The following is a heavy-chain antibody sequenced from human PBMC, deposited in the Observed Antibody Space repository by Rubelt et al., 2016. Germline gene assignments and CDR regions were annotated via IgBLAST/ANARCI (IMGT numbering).Heavy chain of an antibody. D-gene: IGHD4-23*01. J-gene: IGHJ4*02. CDR2: IYHSGST. CDR1: GYSISSGYY. Sequence: QVQLQESGPGLVKPSETLSLTCTVSGYSISSGYYWGWIRQPPGKGLEWIGSIYHSGSTYYNPSLKSLVTISVDTSKNQFSLKLSSVTAADTAVYYCARDLGYGGNSGHWGQGTLVTVSS. CDR3: ARDLGYGGNSGH. V-gene: IGHV4-38-2*02.